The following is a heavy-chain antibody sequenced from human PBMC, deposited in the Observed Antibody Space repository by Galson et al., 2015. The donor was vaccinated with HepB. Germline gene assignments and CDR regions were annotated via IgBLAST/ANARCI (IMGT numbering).Heavy chain of an antibody. J-gene: IGHJ4*02. D-gene: IGHD3-3*01. CDR3: VKGRDYDFWRSFDY. CDR1: GFTFIYYA. Sequence: SLRLSCAASGFTFIYYAMHWVRQAPGKGLEYVSAISSNGGNTYYADSVKGRFTVSRYNSKNTLYLQMSSLRPQDTAVYYCVKGRDYDFWRSFDYWGQGTLVTVSS. V-gene: IGHV3-64D*06. CDR2: ISSNGGNT.